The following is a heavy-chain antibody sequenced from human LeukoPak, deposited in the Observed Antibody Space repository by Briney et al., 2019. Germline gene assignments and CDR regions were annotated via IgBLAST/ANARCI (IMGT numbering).Heavy chain of an antibody. Sequence: PGGSLRLSCAASGFTFSSYEMNWVRQAPGKGLEWVSSISSSSSYIYYADSVKGRFTISRDNAKNSLYLQMNSLRAEDTAVYYCARTGSTSFKFDYWGQGTLVTVSS. CDR3: ARTGSTSFKFDY. J-gene: IGHJ4*02. V-gene: IGHV3-21*01. D-gene: IGHD2-2*01. CDR2: ISSSSSYI. CDR1: GFTFSSYE.